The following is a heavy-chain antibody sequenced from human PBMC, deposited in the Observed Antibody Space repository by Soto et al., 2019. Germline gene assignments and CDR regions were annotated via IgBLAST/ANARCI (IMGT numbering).Heavy chain of an antibody. Sequence: PGGSLRLSCAASGFTFSSYAMSWVRHAPGKGLEWVSAISGSGGSTYYSDSVKGRFTISRDNSKNTLHLQMNSLRAEDTAVYYCAKGLEDGGKTERLTIDYWGQGTLVTVSS. CDR3: AKGLEDGGKTERLTIDY. CDR2: ISGSGGST. CDR1: GFTFSSYA. V-gene: IGHV3-23*01. D-gene: IGHD2-15*01. J-gene: IGHJ4*02.